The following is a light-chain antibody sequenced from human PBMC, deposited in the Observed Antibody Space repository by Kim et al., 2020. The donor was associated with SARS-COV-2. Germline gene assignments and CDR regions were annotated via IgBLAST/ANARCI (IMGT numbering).Light chain of an antibody. J-gene: IGLJ3*02. CDR3: QTWGTGFRM. Sequence: QLVLTQSPSASASLGASVKLTCTLSSGHSTYTIAWHQQQPEKGPRYLMKVNRDGSHSKGDGIPDRFSGSSSGAERYLTISSLQSDDEADYYCQTWGTGFRMFGGGTQLTVL. CDR2: VNRDGSH. V-gene: IGLV4-69*01. CDR1: SGHSTYT.